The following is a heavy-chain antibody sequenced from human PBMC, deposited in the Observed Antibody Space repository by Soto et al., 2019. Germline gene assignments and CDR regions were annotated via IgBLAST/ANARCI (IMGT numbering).Heavy chain of an antibody. Sequence: PSETLSLTCGVYGGSFSAYQWNWIRQSPGQGLEWIGEINHSGTTKYNPSLESRINLSVDTSKKQFSLKMFSVTAADTAIYYCARGWRSDPRGQGTDATVSS. CDR1: GGSFSAYQ. D-gene: IGHD1-1*01. CDR2: INHSGTT. J-gene: IGHJ5*02. CDR3: ARGWRSDP. V-gene: IGHV4-34*01.